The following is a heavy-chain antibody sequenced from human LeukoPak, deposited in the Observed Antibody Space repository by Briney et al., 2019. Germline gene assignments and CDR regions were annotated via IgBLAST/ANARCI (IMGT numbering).Heavy chain of an antibody. Sequence: GASVKVSCKASGYTFTGYYMHWVRQAPGQGLEWKGWINPNSGGTNYAQKFQGRVTMTRDTSISTAYMELSRLRSDDTAVYYCARASCTNGVCTTNFDYWGQGTLVTVSS. J-gene: IGHJ4*02. CDR3: ARASCTNGVCTTNFDY. CDR1: GYTFTGYY. V-gene: IGHV1-2*02. CDR2: INPNSGGT. D-gene: IGHD2-8*01.